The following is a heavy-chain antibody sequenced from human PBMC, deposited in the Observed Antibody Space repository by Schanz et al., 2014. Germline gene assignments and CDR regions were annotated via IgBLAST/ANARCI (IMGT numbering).Heavy chain of an antibody. V-gene: IGHV3-30-3*01. CDR3: ARPRFDYGEVDY. CDR2: ISNDGSIK. J-gene: IGHJ4*02. CDR1: GFTFSSYA. Sequence: QVQLVESGGGVVQPGRSLRLSCAASGFTFSSYAMHWVRQAPGKGLEWVALISNDGSIKYYADSVKGRFTISRDNAKNSLYLQMNSLRAGDTAVYYCARPRFDYGEVDYWGQGTLVTVSS. D-gene: IGHD4-17*01.